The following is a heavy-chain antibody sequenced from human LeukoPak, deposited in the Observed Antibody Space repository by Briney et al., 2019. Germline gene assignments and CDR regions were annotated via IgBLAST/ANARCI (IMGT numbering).Heavy chain of an antibody. V-gene: IGHV3-30*01. CDR2: ISCDGSNK. J-gene: IGHJ3*02. CDR1: GFTFSSYA. D-gene: IGHD2-2*01. Sequence: GGSLRLSCAASGFTFSSYARHLVRQAPGKGLEGVAVISCDGSNKYYADSVKGRFTISRDNSKNTLYLQMTSLSAEDTAVYYCSCYGNAFDIWGQGTMVTVSS. CDR3: SCYGNAFDI.